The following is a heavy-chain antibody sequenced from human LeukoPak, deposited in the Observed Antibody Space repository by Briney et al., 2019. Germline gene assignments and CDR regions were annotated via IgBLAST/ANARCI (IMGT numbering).Heavy chain of an antibody. CDR1: GGTFSSYA. Sequence: ASVKVSCKASGGTFSSYAISWLRQAPRQWLEWMGGIITIFGTANYAQKFQGRVTITADESTSTAYMELSSLRSEDTAVYYCARGAKVLRFLEWGAAFDIWGQGTMVTVSS. CDR2: IITIFGTA. J-gene: IGHJ3*02. D-gene: IGHD3-3*01. V-gene: IGHV1-69*13. CDR3: ARGAKVLRFLEWGAAFDI.